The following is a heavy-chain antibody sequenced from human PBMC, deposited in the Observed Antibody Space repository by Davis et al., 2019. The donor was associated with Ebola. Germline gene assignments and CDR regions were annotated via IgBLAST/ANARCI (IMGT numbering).Heavy chain of an antibody. Sequence: PGGSLRLSCAASGFTFSSYAMHWVRQAPGKGLEWVAVISYDGSNKYYADSVKGRFTISRDNSKNTLYLQMNSLRAEDTAVYYCARDLDTTVTPSAFDIWGQGTMVTVSS. CDR3: ARDLDTTVTPSAFDI. CDR1: GFTFSSYA. J-gene: IGHJ3*02. V-gene: IGHV3-30-3*01. CDR2: ISYDGSNK. D-gene: IGHD4-11*01.